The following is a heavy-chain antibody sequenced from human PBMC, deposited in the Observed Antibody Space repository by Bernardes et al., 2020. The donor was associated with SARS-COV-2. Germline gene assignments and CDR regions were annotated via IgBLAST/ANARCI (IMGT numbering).Heavy chain of an antibody. J-gene: IGHJ5*02. Sequence: SETLSLTCTISGGSFTYDSWSWVRHAPRKGMEWIGYIYYNGHTKTNPSLERRVTMSVDTSNKQFSLKLHSVTAADTAVYYCAILGSGGFDRWGQGTLVTVSS. D-gene: IGHD7-27*01. CDR1: GGSFTYDS. V-gene: IGHV4-59*01. CDR2: IYYNGHT. CDR3: AILGSGGFDR.